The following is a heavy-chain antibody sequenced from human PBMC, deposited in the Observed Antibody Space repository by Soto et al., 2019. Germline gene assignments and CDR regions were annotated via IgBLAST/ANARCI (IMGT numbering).Heavy chain of an antibody. V-gene: IGHV4-61*01. CDR1: GGSVSSGSYY. Sequence: QVQLQESGPGLVKPSETLSLTCTVSGGSVSSGSYYWSWIRQPPGKGLEWIGCIYYSGSTNYNPSLKSRGTISVDTSKNQFSLKLSSVTAADTAVYYCARLPYYYDSSGYGWGQGTMVTVSS. CDR2: IYYSGST. CDR3: ARLPYYYDSSGYG. D-gene: IGHD3-22*01. J-gene: IGHJ3*01.